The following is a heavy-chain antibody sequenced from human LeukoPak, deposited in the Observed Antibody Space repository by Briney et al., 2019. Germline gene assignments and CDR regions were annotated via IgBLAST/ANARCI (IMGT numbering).Heavy chain of an antibody. CDR2: ISGSGGST. J-gene: IGHJ4*02. D-gene: IGHD4-11*01. CDR3: AKAKSYYSNYDY. Sequence: GGSLRLSCAASGFTFSSCVMSWVRQAPGKGLEWVSVISGSGGSTFYADSVKGRFTISRDNSKNTLYLQMNSLRADDTAVYYCAKAKSYYSNYDYWGQGTLVTVSS. CDR1: GFTFSSCV. V-gene: IGHV3-23*01.